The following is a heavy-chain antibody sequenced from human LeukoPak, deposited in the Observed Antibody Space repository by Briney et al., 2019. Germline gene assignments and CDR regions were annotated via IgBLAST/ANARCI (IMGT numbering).Heavy chain of an antibody. J-gene: IGHJ4*02. CDR1: GFTFSGFW. Sequence: GGSLRLSCAVSGFTFSGFWMSWSRQAPGKGLEWVASINSDGSEGYYADTVRGRFTISRDTSKNTLYLEMNSLRAEDTAIYYCARDGQQSSPYAYDYWGQGTLVTVSS. CDR2: INSDGSEG. V-gene: IGHV3-7*01. CDR3: ARDGQQSSPYAYDY. D-gene: IGHD2-2*01.